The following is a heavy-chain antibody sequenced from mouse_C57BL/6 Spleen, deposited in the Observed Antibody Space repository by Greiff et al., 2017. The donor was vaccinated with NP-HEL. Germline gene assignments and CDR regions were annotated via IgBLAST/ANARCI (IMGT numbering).Heavy chain of an antibody. V-gene: IGHV1-82*01. J-gene: IGHJ2*01. Sequence: QVQLQQSGPELVKPGASVKISCKASGYAFSSSWMNWVKQRPGKGLEWIGRIYPGDGDTNYNGKFKGKATLTADKSSSTAYMQLSSLTSEDSAVYFCARLRHYGSWDYFDYWGQGTTLTVSS. CDR1: GYAFSSSW. D-gene: IGHD1-1*01. CDR3: ARLRHYGSWDYFDY. CDR2: IYPGDGDT.